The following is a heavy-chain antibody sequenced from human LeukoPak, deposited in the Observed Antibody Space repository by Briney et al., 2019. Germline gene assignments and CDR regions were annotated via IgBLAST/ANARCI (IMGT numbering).Heavy chain of an antibody. D-gene: IGHD6-13*01. Sequence: GGSLRLSCAASGFTFSTYAMSWVRQAPGKGLEWLSAITASAGRSDTFYADSVEGRFTVSRDNSRNTLYLQMDSLRADDTAIYFCTKDATAAFARWFESWDQGTQVTVSS. CDR2: ITASAGRSDT. CDR3: TKDATAAFARWFES. V-gene: IGHV3-23*01. CDR1: GFTFSTYA. J-gene: IGHJ5*01.